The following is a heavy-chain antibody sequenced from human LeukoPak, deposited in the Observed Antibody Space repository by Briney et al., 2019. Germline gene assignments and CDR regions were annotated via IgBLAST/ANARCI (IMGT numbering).Heavy chain of an antibody. CDR2: ISDDGRRK. J-gene: IGHJ4*02. CDR1: GFSFISYG. D-gene: IGHD4-17*01. CDR3: AKRPSDYGDYVSYFDY. Sequence: PGGSLRLSCAASGFSFISYGMHWVRQAPGKGLEWVGVISDDGRRKEYADSVKGRFTISRDNSKDTLYLQMNSLRAEDTAVYYCAKRPSDYGDYVSYFDYWGQGTLVTVSS. V-gene: IGHV3-30*18.